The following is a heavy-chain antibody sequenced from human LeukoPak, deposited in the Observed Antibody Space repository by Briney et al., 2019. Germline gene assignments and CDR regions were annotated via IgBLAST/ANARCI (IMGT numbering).Heavy chain of an antibody. CDR3: AKVLNRYYDSSGYLDFDY. Sequence: PGGSLRLSRAASGFTFSSYGMSWVRQAPGKGLEWGSAISGSGGSTYYADSVKGRFTISRDNSRNTLYLQMNSLRAEATAVYYCAKVLNRYYDSSGYLDFDYWGQGTLVTVSS. D-gene: IGHD3-22*01. J-gene: IGHJ4*02. CDR2: ISGSGGST. V-gene: IGHV3-23*01. CDR1: GFTFSSYG.